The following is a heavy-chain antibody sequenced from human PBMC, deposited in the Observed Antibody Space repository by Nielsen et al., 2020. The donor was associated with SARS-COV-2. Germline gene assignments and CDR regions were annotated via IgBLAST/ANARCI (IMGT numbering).Heavy chain of an antibody. Sequence: GESLKISCAASGFTFSSYGMHWVRQAPGKGLEWVAVISYDGSNKYYADSVKGRFTISRDNSKNTLYLQMNSLRADDTARYYCARGSGMGVWGQGTAVIVSS. CDR2: ISYDGSNK. J-gene: IGHJ6*02. CDR3: ARGSGMGV. V-gene: IGHV3-30*03. D-gene: IGHD3-10*01. CDR1: GFTFSSYG.